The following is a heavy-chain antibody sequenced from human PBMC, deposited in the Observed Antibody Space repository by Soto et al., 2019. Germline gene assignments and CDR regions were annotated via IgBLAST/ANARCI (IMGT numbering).Heavy chain of an antibody. Sequence: LRLSCAASGFAFGSYGMHWVRQAPGKGLEWVAGISYDGSKKYYGESVKGRFTISSDNSKNTLYLQMNSLRVEDTAVYYCAKAIENYSTGYYKPFYYFGVDVWGQGTTVTVSS. J-gene: IGHJ6*02. CDR2: ISYDGSKK. D-gene: IGHD3-22*01. V-gene: IGHV3-30*18. CDR1: GFAFGSYG. CDR3: AKAIENYSTGYYKPFYYFGVDV.